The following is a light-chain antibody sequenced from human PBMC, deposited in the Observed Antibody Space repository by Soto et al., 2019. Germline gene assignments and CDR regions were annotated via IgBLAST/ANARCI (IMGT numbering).Light chain of an antibody. V-gene: IGKV1-5*01. CDR1: QSIGNR. CDR2: DAS. J-gene: IGKJ5*01. Sequence: DIQMTQSPFTLSASVGDRVTITCRASQSIGNRLAWYQQKPGKAPKLLIYDASRLESGVPSRFSGRGSGTEFTLTISSLQPEDFATYYCQQFNSYPITFGQGTRLEIK. CDR3: QQFNSYPIT.